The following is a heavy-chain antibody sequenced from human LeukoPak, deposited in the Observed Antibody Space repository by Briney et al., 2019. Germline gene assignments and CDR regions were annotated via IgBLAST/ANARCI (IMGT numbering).Heavy chain of an antibody. D-gene: IGHD4-17*01. CDR2: ISPRSATI. Sequence: GGSLRLSCGASGFTFSTHGMIWGRQAPGKGLEWVSYISPRSATIYYADSVKGRFTISRDDARNSLFLQMHSLRAGDTAVYYCARVRGPTVTTWYFDLRGRGTLVTVSS. J-gene: IGHJ2*01. CDR3: ARVRGPTVTTWYFDL. CDR1: GFTFSTHG. V-gene: IGHV3-48*01.